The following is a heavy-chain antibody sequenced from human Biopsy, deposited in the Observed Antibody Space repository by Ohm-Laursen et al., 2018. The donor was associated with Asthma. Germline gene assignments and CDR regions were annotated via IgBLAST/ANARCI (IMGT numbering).Heavy chain of an antibody. CDR1: GGSFSGYY. V-gene: IGHV4-34*01. Sequence: PGTLSLTCSVYGGSFSGYYWSWIRQPPGKGLEWIGEINHSGSTNYNPSLKSRVTISVDTSKNQFSLRLNSVTAADTAVYYCARGPNYHGSGRAPIGMDVWGQGTTVTVSS. CDR2: INHSGST. J-gene: IGHJ6*02. CDR3: ARGPNYHGSGRAPIGMDV. D-gene: IGHD3-10*01.